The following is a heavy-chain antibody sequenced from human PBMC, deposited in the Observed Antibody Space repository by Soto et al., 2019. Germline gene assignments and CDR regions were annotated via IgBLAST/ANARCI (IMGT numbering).Heavy chain of an antibody. J-gene: IGHJ6*02. D-gene: IGHD3-10*01. V-gene: IGHV3-20*04. CDR2: INWNGGST. CDR1: GFTFDDYG. CDR3: ARDKYGSGSYYYYYYGMDV. Sequence: GGSLRLSCAASGFTFDDYGMSWVRQAPGKGLEWVSGINWNGGSTGYADSVKGRFTISRDNAKNSLYLQMNSLRAEDTALYYCARDKYGSGSYYYYYYGMDVWGQGTTVTVSS.